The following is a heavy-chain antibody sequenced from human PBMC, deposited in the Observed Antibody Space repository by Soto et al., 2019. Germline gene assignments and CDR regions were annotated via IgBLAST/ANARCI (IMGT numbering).Heavy chain of an antibody. CDR1: GFTFSSSGFTFSSYA. V-gene: IGHV3-23*01. J-gene: IGHJ6*02. CDR2: ISGSGGST. Sequence: GGSLRLSCAASGFTFSSSGFTFSSYAMSWVRQAPGKGLEWVSGISGSGGSTYYADSVKGRFTISRDNSQNTLFLQMNSLRAEDTAVYYCAALRHQNYYYGMDVWGQGTTVTVSS. CDR3: AALRHQNYYYGMDV. D-gene: IGHD2-2*01.